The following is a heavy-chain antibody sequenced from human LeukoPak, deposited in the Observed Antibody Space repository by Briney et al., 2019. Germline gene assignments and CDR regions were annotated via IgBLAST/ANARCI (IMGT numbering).Heavy chain of an antibody. Sequence: PSETLSLTCTVSGYSISSGYYWGWIRQPPGKGLEWIGYIYYSGSTNYNPSLKSRVTISVDTSKNQFSLKLSSVTAADTAVYYCARSGFAYYDFWSGYRYYFDYWGQGTLVTVSS. CDR2: IYYSGST. V-gene: IGHV4-61*01. CDR3: ARSGFAYYDFWSGYRYYFDY. D-gene: IGHD3-3*01. J-gene: IGHJ4*02. CDR1: GYSISSGYY.